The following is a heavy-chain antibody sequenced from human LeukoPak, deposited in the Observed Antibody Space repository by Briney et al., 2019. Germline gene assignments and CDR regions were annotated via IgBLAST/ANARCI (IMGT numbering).Heavy chain of an antibody. Sequence: GGSLRLSCAASGFTFSSYWMSWARQAPGKGLEWVANIKQDGSEKYYVDSVKGRFTISRDNAKNSLYLQMNSLRAEDTAVYYCARSPVVYYYYGMDVWGQGTTVTVSS. CDR1: GFTFSSYW. CDR3: ARSPVVYYYYGMDV. V-gene: IGHV3-7*01. J-gene: IGHJ6*02. CDR2: IKQDGSEK.